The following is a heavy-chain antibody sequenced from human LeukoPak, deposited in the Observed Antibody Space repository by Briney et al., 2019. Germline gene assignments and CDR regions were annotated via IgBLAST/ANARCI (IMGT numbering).Heavy chain of an antibody. Sequence: SVKVSCKASGGTFSSYAISWVRQAPGQGREWMGGIIPIFGTANYAQKFQGRVTITADKSTSTAYMELSSLRSEDTAVYYCARTSAAAGTIFDYWGQGTLVTVSS. V-gene: IGHV1-69*06. CDR3: ARTSAAAGTIFDY. D-gene: IGHD6-13*01. CDR2: IIPIFGTA. CDR1: GGTFSSYA. J-gene: IGHJ4*02.